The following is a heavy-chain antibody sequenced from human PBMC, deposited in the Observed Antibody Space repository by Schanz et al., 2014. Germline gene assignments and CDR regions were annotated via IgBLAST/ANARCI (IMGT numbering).Heavy chain of an antibody. D-gene: IGHD1-26*01. CDR3: ARLGSPHCATSDCHHDWFGP. CDR2: IYYTGTT. J-gene: IGHJ5*02. V-gene: IGHV4-59*08. Sequence: QVQLQESGPGVVKPSETLSLTCTVSGGSISTYYWSWIRQSPGKGLEWIGYIYYTGTTNYNPSLKSRVPISVDAHNHQSPVGRVSVTAADTAVYYCARLGSPHCATSDCHHDWFGPWGQGTLVTVSS. CDR1: GGSISTYY.